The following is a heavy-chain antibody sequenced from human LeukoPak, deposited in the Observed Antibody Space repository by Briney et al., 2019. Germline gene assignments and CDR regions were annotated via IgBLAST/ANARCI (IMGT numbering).Heavy chain of an antibody. CDR2: IYPGDSDA. Sequence: GESLKISCKGSGYSFTSDWIGWVRQIPGKGLKWMGIIYPGDSDARYSPSFQGQVTISADKSISTAYVQWSSLKASDTAMYYCARGAVAGNAYAFDIWGQGTMVTVSS. CDR3: ARGAVAGNAYAFDI. J-gene: IGHJ3*02. V-gene: IGHV5-51*01. CDR1: GYSFTSDW. D-gene: IGHD6-19*01.